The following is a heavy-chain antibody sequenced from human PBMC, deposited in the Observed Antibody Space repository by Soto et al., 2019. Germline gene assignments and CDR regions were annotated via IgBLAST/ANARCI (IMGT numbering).Heavy chain of an antibody. J-gene: IGHJ6*02. CDR1: GGSISSYY. V-gene: IGHV4-59*01. CDR2: IYYSGST. D-gene: IGHD2-2*02. Sequence: SETLSLTCTVSGGSISSYYWSWIRQPPGKGLEWIGYIYYSGSTNYNPSLKSRVTISVDTSKNQFSLKLSSVTAADTAVYYCARGKRYCSSTSCYTQWWFGMDVWGQGTTVTVS. CDR3: ARGKRYCSSTSCYTQWWFGMDV.